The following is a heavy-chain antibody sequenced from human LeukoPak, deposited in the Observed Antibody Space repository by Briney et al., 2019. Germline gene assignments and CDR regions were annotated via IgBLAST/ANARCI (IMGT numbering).Heavy chain of an antibody. V-gene: IGHV4-34*01. CDR1: GGSFSGYY. CDR2: INHSGST. D-gene: IGHD1-14*01. Sequence: SETLSLTCAVYGGSFSGYYWSWIRQPPGKGLEWIGEINHSGSTNYNPSLKSRVTISVDTSKNQFSLKLSSVTAADTAVYYCARELASPRKGPIDYWGQGTLVTVSS. J-gene: IGHJ4*02. CDR3: ARELASPRKGPIDY.